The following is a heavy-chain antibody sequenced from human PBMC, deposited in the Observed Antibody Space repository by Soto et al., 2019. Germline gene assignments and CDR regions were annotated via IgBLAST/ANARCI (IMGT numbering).Heavy chain of an antibody. J-gene: IGHJ4*02. CDR1: GGSISSGGYY. CDR3: ARDQGGDMGPFDY. V-gene: IGHV4-31*03. D-gene: IGHD2-21*01. Sequence: QVQLQESGPGLVKPSQTLSLTCTVSGGSISSGGYYWSWIRQHPGKGLEWIGYIYYSGSTSYNPSLKSRVTXSXXTXXNQFSLKLSSVTAADTAVYYCARDQGGDMGPFDYWGQGTLVTVSS. CDR2: IYYSGST.